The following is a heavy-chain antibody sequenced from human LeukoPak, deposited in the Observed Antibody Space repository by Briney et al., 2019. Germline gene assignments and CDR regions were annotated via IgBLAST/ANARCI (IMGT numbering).Heavy chain of an antibody. Sequence: PGGSLRLSCAASGFTFSSYSMNWVRQAPGKGLEWVSSISSSSSYIYYADSVKGRFTISRDNAKNSLYLQMNSLRAEDTAVYYCARRVPYRSSKLNGGGYYYYYMDVWGKGTTVTVSS. CDR1: GFTFSSYS. D-gene: IGHD1-1*01. CDR2: ISSSSSYI. CDR3: ARRVPYRSSKLNGGGYYYYYMDV. V-gene: IGHV3-21*01. J-gene: IGHJ6*03.